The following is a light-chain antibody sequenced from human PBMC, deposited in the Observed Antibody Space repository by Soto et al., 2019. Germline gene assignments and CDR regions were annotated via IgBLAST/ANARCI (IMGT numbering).Light chain of an antibody. CDR2: KAS. CDR3: QNYNSYSAA. CDR1: QTISSW. J-gene: IGKJ1*01. V-gene: IGKV1-5*03. Sequence: DIQMTQSPSTLSGSVGDRVTITCRASQTISSWLAWYQQKPGKAPKLQIYKASTLKSGVPSRFSGSGSGTAFTLTISSLQPDDFATYSCQNYNSYSAAFGQGTKVELK.